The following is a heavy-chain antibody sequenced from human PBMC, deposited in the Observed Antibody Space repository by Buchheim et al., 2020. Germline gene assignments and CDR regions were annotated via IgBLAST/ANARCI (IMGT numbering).Heavy chain of an antibody. V-gene: IGHV3-30*18. J-gene: IGHJ6*02. CDR2: ISYDGSNK. CDR1: GFTFSSYG. CDR3: AKDLSLVVVPAATYYYGMDV. Sequence: QVQLVESGGGVVQPGRSLRLSCAASGFTFSSYGMHWVRQAPGKGLEWVAVISYDGSNKYYADSVKGRFTISRDNSKNTLDLQMNSLRAEDTAVYYCAKDLSLVVVPAATYYYGMDVWGQGTT. D-gene: IGHD2-2*01.